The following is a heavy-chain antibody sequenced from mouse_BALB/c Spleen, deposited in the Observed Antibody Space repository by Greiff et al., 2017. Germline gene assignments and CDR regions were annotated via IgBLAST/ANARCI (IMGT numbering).Heavy chain of an antibody. CDR2: ISYSGST. J-gene: IGHJ3*01. CDR1: GYSITSDYA. Sequence: EVKLMESGPGLVKPSQSLSLTCTVTGYSITSDYAWNWIRQFPGNKLEWMGYISYSGSTSYNPSLKSRISITRDTSKNQFFLQLNSVTTEDTATYYCAYDYEKAWFAYWGQGTLVTVSA. V-gene: IGHV3-2*02. CDR3: AYDYEKAWFAY. D-gene: IGHD2-4*01.